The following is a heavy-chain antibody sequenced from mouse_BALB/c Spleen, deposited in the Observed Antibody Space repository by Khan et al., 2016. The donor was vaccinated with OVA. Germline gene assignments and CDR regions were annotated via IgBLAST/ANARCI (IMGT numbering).Heavy chain of an antibody. CDR2: ISSAATYT. Sequence: EVKLVESGGVLVEPGGSLKLSCAASGFTFSSFVMSWVRQTPEKRLEWVATISSAATYTYYPDSVKGRFTISRDKAKNTLYLKMNSLRSDDTAIYYCANGNYGWFAYWGQGTLVTVST. CDR3: ANGNYGWFAY. J-gene: IGHJ3*01. V-gene: IGHV5-9-1*01. D-gene: IGHD1-1*02. CDR1: GFTFSSFV.